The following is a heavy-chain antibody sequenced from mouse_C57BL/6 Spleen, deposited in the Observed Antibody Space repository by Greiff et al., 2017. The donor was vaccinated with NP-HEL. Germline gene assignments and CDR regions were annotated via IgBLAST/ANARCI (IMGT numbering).Heavy chain of an antibody. J-gene: IGHJ4*01. V-gene: IGHV7-3*01. CDR2: IRNKANGYTT. CDR1: GFTFTDYY. D-gene: IGHD1-2*01. CDR3: AKLLRPYYAMDY. Sequence: EVQRVESGGGLVQPGGSLSLSCAASGFTFTDYYMSWVRQPPGKALEWLGFIRNKANGYTTEYSASVKGRFTISRDNSQSILYLQMNALRAEDSATYYCAKLLRPYYAMDYWGQGTSVTVSS.